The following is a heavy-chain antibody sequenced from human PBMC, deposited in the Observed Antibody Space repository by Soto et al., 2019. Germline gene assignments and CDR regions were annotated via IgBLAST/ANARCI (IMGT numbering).Heavy chain of an antibody. Sequence: PGESLKISCKGSGYSFTSYWIGWARQMPGKGLEWMGIIYPGDSDTRYSPSFQGQVTISADKSISTAYLQWSSLKASDTAMYYCASRYCSSTSCFQDYYFDYWGQGTLVTVSS. D-gene: IGHD2-2*01. CDR2: IYPGDSDT. CDR1: GYSFTSYW. V-gene: IGHV5-51*01. CDR3: ASRYCSSTSCFQDYYFDY. J-gene: IGHJ4*02.